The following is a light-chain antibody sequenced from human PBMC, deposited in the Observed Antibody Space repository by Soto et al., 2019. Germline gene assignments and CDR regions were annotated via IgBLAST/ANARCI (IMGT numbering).Light chain of an antibody. J-gene: IGLJ2*01. Sequence: QSVLTQPPSVSGAPGQRVTISCTGSSSNIGAGYDVHWYQQLPGTARKVFIYGNSNRPSGVPDRFSGPKSGTSASLAITGLQAEDEAGYYCQSYDTSLSGSVFGGGTKVTVL. CDR1: SSNIGAGYD. CDR2: GNS. V-gene: IGLV1-40*01. CDR3: QSYDTSLSGSV.